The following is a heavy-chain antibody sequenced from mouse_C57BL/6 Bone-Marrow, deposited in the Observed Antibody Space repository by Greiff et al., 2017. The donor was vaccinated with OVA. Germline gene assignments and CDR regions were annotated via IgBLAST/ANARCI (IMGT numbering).Heavy chain of an antibody. CDR2: IRLKSDNYAT. CDR3: TRGNDAAY. V-gene: IGHV6-3*01. Sequence: EVKVEESGGGLVQPGGSMKLSCVASGFTFSNYWMNWVRQSPEKGLEWVAQIRLKSDNYATHYAESVKGRFTISRDDSKSSVYLQMNNLRAEDTGIYYCTRGNDAAYWGQGTLVTVSA. CDR1: GFTFSNYW. D-gene: IGHD2-12*01. J-gene: IGHJ3*01.